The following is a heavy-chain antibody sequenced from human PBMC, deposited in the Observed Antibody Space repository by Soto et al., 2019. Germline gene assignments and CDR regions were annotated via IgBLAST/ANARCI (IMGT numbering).Heavy chain of an antibody. CDR2: VSGSGEMT. J-gene: IGHJ4*02. CDR3: ARSEMTYNWND. CDR1: GFTFRGDA. Sequence: EVQLLESGGGLVQPGGSLRLACVASGFTFRGDAMSWVRQAPGKGLEWVSSVSGSGEMTHYADSVKGRFTISRDNSKNMLYLHMESLRVDDTAVYYCARSEMTYNWNDWGQGTLVTVSS. V-gene: IGHV3-23*01. D-gene: IGHD1-20*01.